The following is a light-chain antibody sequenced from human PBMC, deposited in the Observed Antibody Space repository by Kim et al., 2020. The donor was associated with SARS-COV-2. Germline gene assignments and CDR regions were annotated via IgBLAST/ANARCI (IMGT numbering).Light chain of an antibody. V-gene: IGLV1-47*01. Sequence: QSVLTQPPSVSGTPGQRVTMSCSGSSSNIERNYVYWYQQVPGTAPKVLIYRSDQRPSGVPDRFSGSKSGTSASLAISGLRSEDEADYYCAAWDDRLSGRVFGGGTQLTV. CDR3: AAWDDRLSGRV. CDR1: SSNIERNY. J-gene: IGLJ2*01. CDR2: RSD.